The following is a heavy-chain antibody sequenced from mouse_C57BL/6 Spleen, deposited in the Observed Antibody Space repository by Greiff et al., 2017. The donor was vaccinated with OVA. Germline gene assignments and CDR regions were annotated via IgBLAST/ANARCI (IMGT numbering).Heavy chain of an antibody. Sequence: QVQLQQSGPELVKPGASVKLSCKASGYAFTSSWMHWVKQRPGQGLEWIGRIYPGDGDTNYNGKFKGKATLTADKSSSTAYMQLSSLTSEDSAVYLCERLDGEMDYWGQGTSVTVSS. CDR3: ERLDGEMDY. CDR2: IYPGDGDT. CDR1: GYAFTSSW. J-gene: IGHJ4*01. V-gene: IGHV1-82*01.